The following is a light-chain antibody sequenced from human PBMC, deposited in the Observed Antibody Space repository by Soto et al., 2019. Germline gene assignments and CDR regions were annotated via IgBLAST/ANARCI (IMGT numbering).Light chain of an antibody. CDR1: TSNIGSNT. CDR3: AVWDDNLKGL. J-gene: IGLJ2*01. V-gene: IGLV1-44*01. CDR2: STD. Sequence: QSVLTQPPSASGTPGQRVTISCSGSTSNIGSNTVNWYQQLPGTAPKLLIYSTDQRPSGVPDRFSGSKSCTSASLAISGLQSEDEADYYCAVWDDNLKGLFGGGTKLTVL.